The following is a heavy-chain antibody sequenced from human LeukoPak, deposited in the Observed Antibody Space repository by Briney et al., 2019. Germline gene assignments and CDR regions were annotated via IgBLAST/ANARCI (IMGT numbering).Heavy chain of an antibody. CDR1: GGSISSGGYY. Sequence: SETLSLTCTVSGGSISSGGYYWSWIRQHPGKGLEWIGYIYYSGSTYYNPSLKSRVTISVDTSKNQFSLKLSSVTAADTAVYYCARDCGSSGWAFDHWGQGTLVTVSS. V-gene: IGHV4-31*03. J-gene: IGHJ4*02. CDR3: ARDCGSSGWAFDH. CDR2: IYYSGST. D-gene: IGHD6-19*01.